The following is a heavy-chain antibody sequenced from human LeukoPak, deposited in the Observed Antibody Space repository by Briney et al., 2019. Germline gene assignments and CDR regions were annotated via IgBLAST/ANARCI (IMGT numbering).Heavy chain of an antibody. CDR1: GGSISSYY. Sequence: SETLCLTCSVSGGSISSYYWSWIRQPPGKGLEWIGYIYYSGSTNYNPSLKSRVTISVDTSKNQFSLKLSSVTAADTAVYYCARVNWSGYDFRGAFDIWGQGTMVTVSS. CDR2: IYYSGST. J-gene: IGHJ3*02. D-gene: IGHD5-12*01. CDR3: ARVNWSGYDFRGAFDI. V-gene: IGHV4-59*01.